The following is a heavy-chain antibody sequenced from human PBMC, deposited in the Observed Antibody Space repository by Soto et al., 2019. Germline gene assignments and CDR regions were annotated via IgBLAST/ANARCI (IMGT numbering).Heavy chain of an antibody. CDR2: IYYSGNT. J-gene: IGHJ4*02. CDR3: ATSTGWPGFDF. Sequence: SETLSLTCTVSGGSISSGDYYWSWIRQPPGKGLEWIGHIYYSGNTSYNPSLKSRATVSLDTSKNQFSLKLSSVTAADTAVYYCATSTGWPGFDFWGQGTLVTVSS. D-gene: IGHD2-8*02. V-gene: IGHV4-61*08. CDR1: GGSISSGDYY.